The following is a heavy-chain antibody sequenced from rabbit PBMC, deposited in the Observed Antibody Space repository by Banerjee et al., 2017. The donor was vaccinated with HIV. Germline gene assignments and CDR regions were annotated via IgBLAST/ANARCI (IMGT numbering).Heavy chain of an antibody. Sequence: QEQLVESGGGLVQPEGSLTLTCKASGSDISSNAMCWVRQAPGKGLELIACIYSSSDASYYSSWAKGRFTISTTSSTTVTLQMTSLTAADTATYFCARDRGWGDAFDPWGPGTLVTVS. D-gene: IGHD4-1*01. J-gene: IGHJ2*01. CDR1: GSDISSNA. CDR2: IYSSSDAS. V-gene: IGHV1S45*01. CDR3: ARDRGWGDAFDP.